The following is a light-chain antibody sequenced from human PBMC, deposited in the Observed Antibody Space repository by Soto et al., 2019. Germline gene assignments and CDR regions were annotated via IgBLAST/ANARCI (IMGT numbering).Light chain of an antibody. Sequence: QAVVTQPPSASASLGASVKLTCTLSSGPNSYAIAWHQQQPEKGPRYLMKLNSDGSHSKGDGIPDRFSGSSSGAERYLTISSLQSEDEADYYCQTWSTDIRVFGGGTKLTVL. CDR1: SGPNSYA. CDR3: QTWSTDIRV. CDR2: LNSDGSH. J-gene: IGLJ3*02. V-gene: IGLV4-69*01.